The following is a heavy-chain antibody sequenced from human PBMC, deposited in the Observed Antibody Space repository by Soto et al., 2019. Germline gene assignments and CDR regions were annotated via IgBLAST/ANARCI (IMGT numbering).Heavy chain of an antibody. D-gene: IGHD4-4*01. J-gene: IGHJ6*02. Sequence: QVQLVQSGAEVKKPGASVKVSCKTSGYTFINYGITWVRQAPGQGLEWMGWISAYSGNTNYAQNVKGRLTMTTDTFTSTAYMELSSLTSDDTAVYYCARDQSTVTTRSYYDGMDVWGQGTTVTVSS. V-gene: IGHV1-18*04. CDR2: ISAYSGNT. CDR1: GYTFINYG. CDR3: ARDQSTVTTRSYYDGMDV.